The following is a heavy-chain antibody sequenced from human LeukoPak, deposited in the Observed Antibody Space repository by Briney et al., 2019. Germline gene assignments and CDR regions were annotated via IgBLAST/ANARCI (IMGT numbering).Heavy chain of an antibody. J-gene: IGHJ4*02. D-gene: IGHD2-15*01. CDR3: ARHECGGSCYPEDY. Sequence: SETLSLTCTVSGGSISNYYWSWIRQSPGKGLEWIGYIYYTGNTNYDPSLESRVIISVDTSKNQFSLKLSSVTAADTAVYYCARHECGGSCYPEDYWGQGTLVTVSS. CDR2: IYYTGNT. V-gene: IGHV4-59*08. CDR1: GGSISNYY.